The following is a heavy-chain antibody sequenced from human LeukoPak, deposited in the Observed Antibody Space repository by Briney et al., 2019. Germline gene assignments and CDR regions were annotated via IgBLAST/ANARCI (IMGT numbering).Heavy chain of an antibody. J-gene: IGHJ4*02. D-gene: IGHD3-22*01. CDR3: ARVHLHRAPSYYDSSGPFDY. CDR2: IIPIFGTA. Sequence: ASVKVSCKASGGTFSSYAISWVRQAPGQGLEWMGGIIPIFGTANYAQKFQGRVTITADESTSTAYMELSSLRSEDTAVYYCARVHLHRAPSYYDSSGPFDYWGQGTLVTVSS. V-gene: IGHV1-69*13. CDR1: GGTFSSYA.